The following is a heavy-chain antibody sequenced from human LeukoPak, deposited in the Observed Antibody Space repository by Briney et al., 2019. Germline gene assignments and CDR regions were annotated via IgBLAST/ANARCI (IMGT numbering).Heavy chain of an antibody. Sequence: SGGSLSLSCAASGFTVSTYYMTWVRQAPGKGLDCVSVIYSGGSTYYADSVKGRFTVSRDNSKNTLYLQMNSLRAEDTAMYYCARGLGYCTSTTCLLPFDYWGQGTLVTVSS. CDR3: ARGLGYCTSTTCLLPFDY. D-gene: IGHD2-2*01. CDR2: IYSGGST. V-gene: IGHV3-53*01. CDR1: GFTVSTYY. J-gene: IGHJ4*02.